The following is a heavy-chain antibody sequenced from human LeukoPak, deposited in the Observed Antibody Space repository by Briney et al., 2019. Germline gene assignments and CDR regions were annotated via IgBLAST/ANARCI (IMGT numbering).Heavy chain of an antibody. D-gene: IGHD3-10*01. J-gene: IGHJ4*02. CDR2: INPGNGNT. V-gene: IGHV1-3*01. CDR1: GYTFTSYA. Sequence: ASVKVSCKASGYTFTSYAVHWVRQAPGQSLEWMGWINPGNGNTKYSQKFQGRVTITRDTSASTAHMELSGLRSEDTAVYYCARYYGSGSYDYWGQGTLVTVSS. CDR3: ARYYGSGSYDY.